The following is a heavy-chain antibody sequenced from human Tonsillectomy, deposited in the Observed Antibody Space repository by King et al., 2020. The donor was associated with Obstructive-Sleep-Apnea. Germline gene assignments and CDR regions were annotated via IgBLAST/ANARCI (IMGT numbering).Heavy chain of an antibody. CDR2: ISSSGTTI. CDR3: ARAMYHYDSAAFDY. J-gene: IGHJ4*02. CDR1: KFTFSDYY. V-gene: IGHV3-11*01. D-gene: IGHD3-22*01. Sequence: VQLVESGGGLVKPGGSLRLSCAASKFTFSDYYMMWIRQAPGKGLEWVSYISSSGTTIYYADSLKGRFTVSRVNAKKSLYLQMNSLRAEDTAVYYCARAMYHYDSAAFDYWGQGTLVTVSS.